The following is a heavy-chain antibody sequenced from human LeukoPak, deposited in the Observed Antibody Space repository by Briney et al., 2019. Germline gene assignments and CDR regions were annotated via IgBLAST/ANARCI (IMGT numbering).Heavy chain of an antibody. CDR1: GGTFSSYA. CDR3: VQNVVGNGFYYFDY. V-gene: IGHV1-69*05. D-gene: IGHD2-21*01. J-gene: IGHJ4*02. Sequence: ASVKVSCKASGGTFSSYAISWVRQAPGQGLEWMGRIIPIFGTVNYAQKFQGRVTITTDESTSTAYMELGSLRSDDTAVYYCVQNVVGNGFYYFDYWGQGTLVTVSS. CDR2: IIPIFGTV.